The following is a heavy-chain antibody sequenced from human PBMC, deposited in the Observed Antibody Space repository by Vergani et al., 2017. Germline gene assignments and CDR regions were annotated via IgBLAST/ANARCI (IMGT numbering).Heavy chain of an antibody. J-gene: IGHJ6*02. Sequence: EVQLVQSGAEVKKPGATMKISCKVSGYTFTDHYMHWVKQAPGKGLEWMGLVDPEDGETIYAEKFKGRVTIAADKSTDTAHLELSSLRSEDTAVYYCATPETVSRGGMEVWGQGTTVIVTS. CDR2: VDPEDGET. V-gene: IGHV1-69-2*01. D-gene: IGHD4-17*01. CDR1: GYTFTDHY. CDR3: ATPETVSRGGMEV.